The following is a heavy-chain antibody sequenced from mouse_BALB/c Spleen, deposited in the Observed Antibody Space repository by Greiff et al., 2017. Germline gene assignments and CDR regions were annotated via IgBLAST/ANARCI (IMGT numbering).Heavy chain of an antibody. CDR1: GFTFSSYA. V-gene: IGHV5-6-5*01. J-gene: IGHJ3*01. CDR2: ISSGGST. CDR3: ARGNGWFAY. Sequence: EVHLVESGGGLVKPGGSLKLSCAASGFTFSSYAMSWVRQTPEKRLEWVASISSGGSTYYPDSVKGRFTISRDNARNILYLQMSSLRSEDTAMYYCARGNGWFAYWGQGTLVTVSA.